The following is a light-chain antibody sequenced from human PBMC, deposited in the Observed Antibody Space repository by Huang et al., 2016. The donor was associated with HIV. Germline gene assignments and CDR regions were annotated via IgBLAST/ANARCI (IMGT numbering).Light chain of an antibody. CDR1: QSVRNY. Sequence: EIVLTQSPATLSLSPGERATPSCRASQSVRNYLAWYQQKPGQAPRLLIYAASNSATGTRARFSGSGSGTDFSLTISSLGPEDFAVYYCQQRSDWPPWTFGQGTKVEIK. CDR3: QQRSDWPPWT. J-gene: IGKJ1*01. CDR2: AAS. V-gene: IGKV3-11*01.